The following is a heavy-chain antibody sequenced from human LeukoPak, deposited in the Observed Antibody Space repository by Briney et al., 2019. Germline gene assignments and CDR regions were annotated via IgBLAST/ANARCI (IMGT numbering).Heavy chain of an antibody. CDR3: AKVLRGLAYYGDYRD. V-gene: IGHV3-23*01. D-gene: IGHD4-17*01. CDR2: ISDTGRST. Sequence: GASLRLSCAASGFTFSSYAMTWVRQAPGKGLEWVSGISDTGRSTYYADSVKGRFTISRSNSKSTLYLQMNSLRDEDTAVYYCAKVLRGLAYYGDYRDWGQGTLVTVSS. J-gene: IGHJ4*02. CDR1: GFTFSSYA.